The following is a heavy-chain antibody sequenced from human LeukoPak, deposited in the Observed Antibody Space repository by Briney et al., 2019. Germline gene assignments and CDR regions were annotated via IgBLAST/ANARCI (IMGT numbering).Heavy chain of an antibody. V-gene: IGHV4-38-2*01. CDR1: GYSISSGYY. CDR3: ARHTPRGSSLVYFDY. Sequence: SETLSLTCALSGYSISSGYYWGWIRQPPGKGLEWIGSIYHSGSTYYNPSLKSRVTISVDTSKNQFSLKLSSVTAADTAVYYCARHTPRGSSLVYFDYWGQGTLVTVSS. D-gene: IGHD6-13*01. J-gene: IGHJ4*02. CDR2: IYHSGST.